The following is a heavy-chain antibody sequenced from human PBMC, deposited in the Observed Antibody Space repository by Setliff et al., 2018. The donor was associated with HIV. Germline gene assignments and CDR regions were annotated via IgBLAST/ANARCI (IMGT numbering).Heavy chain of an antibody. CDR2: INPNNGGT. CDR3: ARSGRLRGYSGYDLDAFDI. Sequence: ASVKVSCKASGGTFSSYVINWVRQAPGQGLEWMGWINPNNGGTNYAQKFQGRVTMTRDTSTNTVYMDLSSLRSEDTAVYYCARSGRLRGYSGYDLDAFDIWGQGTMVTVSS. V-gene: IGHV1-2*02. D-gene: IGHD5-12*01. J-gene: IGHJ3*02. CDR1: GGTFSSYV.